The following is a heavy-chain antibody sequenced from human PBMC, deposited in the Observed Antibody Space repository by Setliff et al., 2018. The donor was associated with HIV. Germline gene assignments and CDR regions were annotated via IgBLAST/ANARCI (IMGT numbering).Heavy chain of an antibody. V-gene: IGHV3-49*04. Sequence: LRLSCTASGFTFGDYAMSWVRQAPGKGLEWVGFIRSKAYGGTTEYAASVKGRFTISRDDSKSIAYLQMNSLKTEDTAVYYCTREAEYYYYGMDVWGQGTTVTVSS. CDR2: IRSKAYGGTT. CDR1: GFTFGDYA. CDR3: TREAEYYYYGMDV. J-gene: IGHJ6*02.